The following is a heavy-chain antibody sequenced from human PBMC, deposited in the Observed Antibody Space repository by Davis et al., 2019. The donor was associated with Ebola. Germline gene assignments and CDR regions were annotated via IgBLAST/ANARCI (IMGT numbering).Heavy chain of an antibody. V-gene: IGHV4-61*09. CDR3: ARERRDSRAYGF. CDR2: VYTNGGT. Sequence: SETLSLTCSVSGASISSGSNYWSWIPQPAGKGLEWVGHVYTNGGTKYNSSLASRVTTPLDTSNNQFSLRLHSVTAADTAIYFCARERRDSRAYGFWGQGTLVTVSS. CDR1: GASISSGSNY. D-gene: IGHD3-22*01. J-gene: IGHJ4*02.